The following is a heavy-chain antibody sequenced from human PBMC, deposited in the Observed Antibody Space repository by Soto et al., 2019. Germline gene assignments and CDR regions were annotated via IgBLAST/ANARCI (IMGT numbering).Heavy chain of an antibody. CDR1: GFTFSTYW. V-gene: IGHV3-7*01. Sequence: EVQLVESGGGLVQPGGSLRLPCAASGFTFSTYWMTWVRQPPGKGLEWVASINQDGSERYYVDSVRGGFTISRDNAKNSLYLQMNSLRAEDTAVYYCVCGGNFFVYWGQGTLVTVSP. CDR3: VCGGNFFVY. CDR2: INQDGSER. J-gene: IGHJ4*02. D-gene: IGHD3-16*01.